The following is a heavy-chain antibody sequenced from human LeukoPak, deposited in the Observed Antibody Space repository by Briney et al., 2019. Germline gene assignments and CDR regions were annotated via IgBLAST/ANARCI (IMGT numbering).Heavy chain of an antibody. Sequence: SETLSLTCTVSGGSVSSGSYCWSWIRQPPGKGLEWIGRIYTSGSTNYNPSLKSRVTMSVDTSKNQFSLKLSSVTAADTAVYYCARGAPYSSGWAFDYWGQGTLVTVSS. D-gene: IGHD6-19*01. CDR3: ARGAPYSSGWAFDY. CDR1: GGSVSSGSYC. V-gene: IGHV4-61*01. J-gene: IGHJ4*02. CDR2: IYTSGST.